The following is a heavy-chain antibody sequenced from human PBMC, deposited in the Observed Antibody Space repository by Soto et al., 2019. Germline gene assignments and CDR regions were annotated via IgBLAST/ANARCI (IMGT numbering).Heavy chain of an antibody. CDR2: ISYDGSNK. J-gene: IGHJ3*02. CDR1: GFTFSSYG. D-gene: IGHD3-22*01. CDR3: AKNEVIDQPDAFDI. Sequence: QVQLVESGGGVVQPGRSLRLSCAASGFTFSSYGMHWVRQAPGKGLEWVAVISYDGSNKYYADSVKGRFTISRDNSKNTLYLQMNSLRAEDTAVYYCAKNEVIDQPDAFDIWGQGTMVTVSS. V-gene: IGHV3-30*18.